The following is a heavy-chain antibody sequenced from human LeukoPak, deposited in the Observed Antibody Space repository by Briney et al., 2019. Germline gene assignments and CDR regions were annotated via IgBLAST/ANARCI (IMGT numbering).Heavy chain of an antibody. Sequence: SVKVSCKASGGTFSSYAISWVRQAPGQGLEWMGGIIPIFGTANYAQKFQGRVTITTDESTSIAYMELSSLRSEDTAVYYCATPGIVVVVAAPLDYWGQGTLVTVSS. CDR1: GGTFSSYA. J-gene: IGHJ4*02. D-gene: IGHD2-15*01. V-gene: IGHV1-69*05. CDR2: IIPIFGTA. CDR3: ATPGIVVVVAAPLDY.